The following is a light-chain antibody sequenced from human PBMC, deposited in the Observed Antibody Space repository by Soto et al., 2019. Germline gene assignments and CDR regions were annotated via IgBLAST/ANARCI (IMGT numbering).Light chain of an antibody. CDR1: SSDVGGYNY. J-gene: IGLJ2*01. CDR3: SSYTSSSTPWV. Sequence: QSALTQPASVSGSPGQSITISCTGTSSDVGGYNYVSWYQQHPGKAPKLMIYDVSNRPSGVSNRFSGSKSGNTASLTISGLQAEDEADYDCSSYTSSSTPWVFGGGTKVTVL. CDR2: DVS. V-gene: IGLV2-14*01.